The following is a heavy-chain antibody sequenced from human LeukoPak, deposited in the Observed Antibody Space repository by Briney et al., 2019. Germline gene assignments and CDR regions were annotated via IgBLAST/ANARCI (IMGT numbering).Heavy chain of an antibody. J-gene: IGHJ4*02. CDR2: INHSGST. CDR1: GGSFSGYC. Sequence: SETLSLTCAVYGGSFSGYCWSWIRQPPGKGLEWIGEINHSGSTNYNPSLKSRVTISVDTSKNQFSLKLSSVTAADTAVYYCASLYYDFWSGYRGFVYWGQGTLVTVSS. D-gene: IGHD3-3*01. CDR3: ASLYYDFWSGYRGFVY. V-gene: IGHV4-34*01.